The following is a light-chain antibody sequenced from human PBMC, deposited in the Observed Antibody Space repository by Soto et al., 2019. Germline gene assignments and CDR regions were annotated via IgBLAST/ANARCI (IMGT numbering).Light chain of an antibody. CDR3: QQSLT. CDR2: KAS. V-gene: IGKV1-5*03. CDR1: QSISSW. J-gene: IGKJ3*01. Sequence: DIQMTQSPSTLSASVGDRVTITCRASQSISSWLAWYQQKPGKAPKLLIYKASSVESGVPSRFSGSGSGTEFTLTISSLQPDAFATAYCQQSLTFGTGTKVDIK.